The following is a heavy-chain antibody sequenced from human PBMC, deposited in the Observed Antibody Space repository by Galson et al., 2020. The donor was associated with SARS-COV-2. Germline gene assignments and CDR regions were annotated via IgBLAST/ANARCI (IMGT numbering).Heavy chain of an antibody. Sequence: GGSLRLSCAATGFTFSSYSMHWVRQAPGKGLEWVAVISYDGSEKYYADSVRGRFTISRDDSKNTLYLQMNSLGPEDMAVYFCSKVRSTVYKNDARDVWGQGTTVSVST. D-gene: IGHD4-17*01. CDR3: SKVRSTVYKNDARDV. J-gene: IGHJ3*01. CDR1: GFTFSSYS. CDR2: ISYDGSEK. V-gene: IGHV3-30*04.